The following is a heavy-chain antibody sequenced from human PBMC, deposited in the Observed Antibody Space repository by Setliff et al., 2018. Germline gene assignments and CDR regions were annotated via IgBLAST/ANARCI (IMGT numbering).Heavy chain of an antibody. CDR2: INHSGST. D-gene: IGHD3-3*01. CDR1: GGSFTNYY. J-gene: IGHJ4*01. V-gene: IGHV4-34*01. Sequence: SETLSLTCTVYGGSFTNYYWGWIRQSPGKGLEWIGEINHSGSTNYNPSLKSRLTISVDASTNQFSLKLYSVTAADTAIYYCAKSPHDFWSGRVFFDYWGQGMLVTVSS. CDR3: AKSPHDFWSGRVFFDY.